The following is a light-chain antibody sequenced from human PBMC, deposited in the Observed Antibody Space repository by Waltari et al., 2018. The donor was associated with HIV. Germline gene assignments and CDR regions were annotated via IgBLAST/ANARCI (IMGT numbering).Light chain of an antibody. V-gene: IGLV1-47*01. CDR3: AAWDDSLRGV. CDR1: SSNIESNY. J-gene: IGLJ2*01. CDR2: RNN. Sequence: QSVLTQPPSASGTPGQRVTISCSGSSSNIESNYVYWYQQIPGTAPKLLIYRNNQRPSGVPDRFSGSKSGTSASLAISGLRSEDEAEYYCAAWDDSLRGVFGGGTKLTVL.